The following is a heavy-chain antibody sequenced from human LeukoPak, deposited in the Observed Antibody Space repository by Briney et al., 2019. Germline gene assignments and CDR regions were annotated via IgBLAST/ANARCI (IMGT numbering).Heavy chain of an antibody. V-gene: IGHV4-59*12. CDR1: GGSISSYY. CDR3: ARGLHYNILTGGMDV. J-gene: IGHJ6*02. D-gene: IGHD3-9*01. Sequence: MASETLSLTCTVSGGSISSYYWSWIRQPPGKGLEWIGYIYYSGSTNYNPSLKSRVTVSVDTSKKQFSLNLRSVTAADTAVYYCARGLHYNILTGGMDVWGQGTTVIVSS. CDR2: IYYSGST.